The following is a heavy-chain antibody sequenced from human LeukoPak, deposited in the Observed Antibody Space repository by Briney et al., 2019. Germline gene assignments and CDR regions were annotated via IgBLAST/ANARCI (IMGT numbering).Heavy chain of an antibody. D-gene: IGHD3-10*01. CDR2: ISHTGST. J-gene: IGHJ5*02. V-gene: IGHV4-59*01. CDR3: ARDDYRGVTNFDP. CDR1: GGSISPYF. Sequence: PSETLSLTCTVSGGSISPYFWSWMRQTPGKGLEWIGYISHTGSTNYNPALKSRVTISVDTSKNQFSLQLTSVTAADTAVYYCARDDYRGVTNFDPWGQGTLVTVSS.